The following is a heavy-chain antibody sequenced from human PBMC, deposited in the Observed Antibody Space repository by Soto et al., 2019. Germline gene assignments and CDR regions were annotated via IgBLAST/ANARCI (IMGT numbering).Heavy chain of an antibody. Sequence: QNLSLTCAISGDSFSSNSATWNWIRESPSRCLEWLGRTYYRSRWYNDYAVSVKSRITINPDTSKNQFSLHLISVTPEDTDVYYCARDYASSYSYYYYRMDVWGQGTTVTVSS. D-gene: IGHD2-15*01. CDR3: ARDYASSYSYYYYRMDV. CDR2: TYYRSRWYN. V-gene: IGHV6-1*01. J-gene: IGHJ6*02. CDR1: GDSFSSNSAT.